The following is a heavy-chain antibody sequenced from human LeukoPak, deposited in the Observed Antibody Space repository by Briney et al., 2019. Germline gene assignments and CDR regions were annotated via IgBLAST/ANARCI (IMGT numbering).Heavy chain of an antibody. V-gene: IGHV3-21*01. CDR3: ARERTGDNDY. Sequence: GGSLRLSCTAIGFTFSSYAMSWVRQAPGKGLEWVSSISSSSSYIYYADSVKGRFTISRDNAKNSLYLQMNSLRAEDTAVYYCARERTGDNDYWGQGTLVTVSS. D-gene: IGHD7-27*01. CDR1: GFTFSSYA. J-gene: IGHJ4*02. CDR2: ISSSSSYI.